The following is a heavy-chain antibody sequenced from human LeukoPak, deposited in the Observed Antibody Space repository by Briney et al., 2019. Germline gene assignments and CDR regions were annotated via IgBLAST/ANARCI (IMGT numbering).Heavy chain of an antibody. CDR1: GFTFSSYA. CDR3: ARDPAPHCSSTSCYYHRAFDI. V-gene: IGHV3-30-3*01. Sequence: GGSLRLSCAASGFTFSSYAMHWVRQAPGKGLEWVAVISYDGSNKYYADSVKGRFTISRDNSKNTLYLQMNSLRAEDTAAYYCARDPAPHCSSTSCYYHRAFDIWGQGTMVTVSS. CDR2: ISYDGSNK. D-gene: IGHD2-2*01. J-gene: IGHJ3*02.